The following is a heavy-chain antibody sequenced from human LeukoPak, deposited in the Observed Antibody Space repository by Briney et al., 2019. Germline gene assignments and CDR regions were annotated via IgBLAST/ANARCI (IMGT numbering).Heavy chain of an antibody. Sequence: ASVKVSCKASGYTFTGYYIHWVRQAPGQGLEWMGWINPNSGGTNYAQKFQGRVTMTRDTSISTAYMELSRLRSDDTAVYYCARGPFVLPAAIALFDPWGQGTLVTVSS. J-gene: IGHJ5*02. D-gene: IGHD2-2*01. CDR1: GYTFTGYY. CDR2: INPNSGGT. V-gene: IGHV1-2*02. CDR3: ARGPFVLPAAIALFDP.